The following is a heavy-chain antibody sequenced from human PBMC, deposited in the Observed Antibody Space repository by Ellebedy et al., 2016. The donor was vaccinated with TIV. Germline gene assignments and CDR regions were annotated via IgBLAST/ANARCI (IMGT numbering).Heavy chain of an antibody. Sequence: LSLTCAASRFTFSGYWMSWVRQAPGKGLEWVANINGDGSKKYYVDSVKGRFTISRDNGKNSVYLQMNSLRTEDTALYYCARDGAYGDYSPGYYGMDVWGQGTTVTVSS. J-gene: IGHJ6*02. CDR3: ARDGAYGDYSPGYYGMDV. CDR1: RFTFSGYW. D-gene: IGHD4-17*01. V-gene: IGHV3-7*03. CDR2: INGDGSKK.